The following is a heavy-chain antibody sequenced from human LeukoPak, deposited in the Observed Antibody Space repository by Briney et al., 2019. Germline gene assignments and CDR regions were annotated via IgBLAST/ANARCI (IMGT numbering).Heavy chain of an antibody. Sequence: ASVKVSFKASGYTFTSYDINWVRQATGQGLEWMGWMNPNSGNTGYAQKFQGRVTMTRNTSISTAYMELSSLRSEDTAVYYCARGRSIAARQDWFDPWGQGTLVTVSS. CDR1: GYTFTSYD. J-gene: IGHJ5*02. V-gene: IGHV1-8*01. D-gene: IGHD6-6*01. CDR3: ARGRSIAARQDWFDP. CDR2: MNPNSGNT.